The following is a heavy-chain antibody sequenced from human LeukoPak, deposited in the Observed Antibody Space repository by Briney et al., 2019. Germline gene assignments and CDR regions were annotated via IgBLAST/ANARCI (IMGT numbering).Heavy chain of an antibody. CDR2: ITSAGNT. CDR1: GFTFSSYA. Sequence: PGGSLRLSCAASGFTFSSYAMNWVRQAPGKGLEWVSAITSAGNTYYADSVKGRFTISRDSSKNTLYLQMNSLRSEDTAVYYCAKGEGPYHLPTDYWGQGTLVTVSS. J-gene: IGHJ4*02. V-gene: IGHV3-23*01. CDR3: AKGEGPYHLPTDY. D-gene: IGHD2-2*01.